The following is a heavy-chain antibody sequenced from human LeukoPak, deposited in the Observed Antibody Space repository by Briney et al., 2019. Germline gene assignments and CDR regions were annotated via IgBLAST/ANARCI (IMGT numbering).Heavy chain of an antibody. J-gene: IGHJ4*02. V-gene: IGHV3-9*01. D-gene: IGHD2-15*01. Sequence: GGSLRLSCAASGFTFADYAMHWVRQPPGKGLEWVSGISWNSNTIGYADSVKGRFTVSRDNAKNSLSLQMSSLREEETALYYCTKARDIQRSYFDSWGQGTLVTVSS. CDR3: TKARDIQRSYFDS. CDR2: ISWNSNTI. CDR1: GFTFADYA.